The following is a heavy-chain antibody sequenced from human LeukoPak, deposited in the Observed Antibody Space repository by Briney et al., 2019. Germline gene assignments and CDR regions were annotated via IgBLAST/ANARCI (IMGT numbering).Heavy chain of an antibody. J-gene: IGHJ4*02. V-gene: IGHV3-33*01. D-gene: IGHD1-26*01. CDR1: GFNFRSQG. Sequence: GGSLRLSCAASGFNFRSQGMHWVRQAPGKGLEWVAVAYDDASNQYYADSVKGRFTVSKDNSKNTLYIQMNSLRAEDTAVYYCARERYSGSYYFDYWGQGTLVTVSS. CDR2: AYDDASNQ. CDR3: ARERYSGSYYFDY.